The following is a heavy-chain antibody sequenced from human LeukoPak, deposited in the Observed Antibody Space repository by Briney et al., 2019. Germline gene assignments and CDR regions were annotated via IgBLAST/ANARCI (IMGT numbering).Heavy chain of an antibody. CDR2: INTNTGNP. CDR3: ASGITIFGVAEDDAFDI. Sequence: ASVKVSFTASGYTFTSYAMNWVRQAPGQGLEWMGWINTNTGNPTYAQGFTGRFVFSLDTSVSTAYLQISSLKAEDTAVYYCASGITIFGVAEDDAFDIWGQGTMVTVSS. V-gene: IGHV7-4-1*02. J-gene: IGHJ3*02. CDR1: GYTFTSYA. D-gene: IGHD3-3*01.